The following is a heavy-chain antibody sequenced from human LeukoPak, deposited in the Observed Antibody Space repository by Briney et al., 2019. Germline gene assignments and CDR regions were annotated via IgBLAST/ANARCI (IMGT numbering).Heavy chain of an antibody. D-gene: IGHD3-3*01. Sequence: GGSLRLSCAASGFTFSSYAMHWVRQAPGKGLEWVAVISYDGSNKYYADSVKGRFTISRDNSKNTLYLQMNSLRAEDTAVYYCARPLYDFWSGYYHSVAGNYMDVWGKGTTVTVSS. J-gene: IGHJ6*03. CDR3: ARPLYDFWSGYYHSVAGNYMDV. CDR2: ISYDGSNK. V-gene: IGHV3-30-3*01. CDR1: GFTFSSYA.